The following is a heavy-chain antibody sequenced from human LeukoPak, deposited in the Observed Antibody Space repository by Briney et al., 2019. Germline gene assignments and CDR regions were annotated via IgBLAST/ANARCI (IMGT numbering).Heavy chain of an antibody. V-gene: IGHV1-69*13. CDR3: AREDTAMAPLDY. J-gene: IGHJ4*02. CDR1: GGTSSSYA. CDR2: IIPIFGTA. Sequence: SVKVSCKASGGTSSSYAISWVRQAPGQGLEWMGVIIPIFGTANYAQKFQGRVTITADESTSTAYMELSSLRSEDTAVYYCAREDTAMAPLDYWGQGTLVTVSS. D-gene: IGHD5-18*01.